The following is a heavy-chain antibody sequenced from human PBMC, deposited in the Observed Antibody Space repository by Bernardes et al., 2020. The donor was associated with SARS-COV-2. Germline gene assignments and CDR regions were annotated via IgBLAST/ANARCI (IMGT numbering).Heavy chain of an antibody. J-gene: IGHJ4*02. V-gene: IGHV3-21*01. CDR2: ISGFNTNT. D-gene: IGHD1-26*01. Sequence: GSLRLSCVGSGFTFGSFSMNWVRQAPGKGPEWVSSISGFNTNTYYADSVKGRFTISRDDAKNSLFLQLNGLRAEDTAIYYCARIRPRGGTWELPDSWGQGALVTVSS. CDR3: ARIRPRGGTWELPDS. CDR1: GFTFGSFS.